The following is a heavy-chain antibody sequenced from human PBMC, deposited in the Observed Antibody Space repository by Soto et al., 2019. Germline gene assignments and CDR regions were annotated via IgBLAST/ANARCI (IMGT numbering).Heavy chain of an antibody. CDR2: IYPGDSDT. V-gene: IGHV5-51*01. J-gene: IGHJ4*02. D-gene: IGHD6-6*01. Sequence: EVQLVQSGAEVTKPGESLKISCKASGYSFTDYWIGWVRQMPGKGLEWMGIIYPGDSDTKYSPSFQGQVTMSADKSISPALLQGNSLEALDTAMYYCARDGLSSSSSFDYWGQGTLVTVSS. CDR1: GYSFTDYW. CDR3: ARDGLSSSSSFDY.